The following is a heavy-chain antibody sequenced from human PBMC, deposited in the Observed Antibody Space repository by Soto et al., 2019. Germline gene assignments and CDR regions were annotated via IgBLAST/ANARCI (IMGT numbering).Heavy chain of an antibody. D-gene: IGHD3-9*01. CDR1: GFTFSTYA. V-gene: IGHV3-30*04. CDR3: ARGRSSNYDILTGYYNWFDP. Sequence: GGSLRLSCAASGFTFSTYAMHWVRQAPGKGLEWVAVISYDGSNKHYADSVKGRFTISRDNSKNTLYLQMNSLRSEDTAVYYCARGRSSNYDILTGYYNWFDPWGQGTLVTVSS. J-gene: IGHJ5*02. CDR2: ISYDGSNK.